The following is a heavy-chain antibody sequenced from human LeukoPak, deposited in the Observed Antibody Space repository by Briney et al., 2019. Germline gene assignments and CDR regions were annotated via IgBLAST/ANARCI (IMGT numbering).Heavy chain of an antibody. CDR3: ARDSSGWYRYFDY. CDR1: GGSISSYY. Sequence: SETLSLTCTVSGGSISSYYWSWLRQPPGKGPEWIGYIYYSGSTNYNPSLKSRVTISVDTSKNQFSLKLSSVTAADTAVYYCARDSSGWYRYFDYWGQGTLVTVSS. CDR2: IYYSGST. V-gene: IGHV4-59*01. D-gene: IGHD6-19*01. J-gene: IGHJ4*02.